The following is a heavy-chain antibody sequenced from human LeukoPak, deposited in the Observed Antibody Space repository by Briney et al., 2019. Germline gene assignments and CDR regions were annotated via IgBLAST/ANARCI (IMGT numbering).Heavy chain of an antibody. V-gene: IGHV1-69*13. CDR3: ARGPLGWDTAMLGIDY. J-gene: IGHJ4*02. CDR1: GGTFSSYA. D-gene: IGHD5-18*01. Sequence: GASVKVSCKASGGTFSSYAISWVRQAPGQGPEWMGGIIPIFGTANYAQKFQGRVTITADESTSTAYMELSSLRSEDTAVYYCARGPLGWDTAMLGIDYWGQGTLVTVSS. CDR2: IIPIFGTA.